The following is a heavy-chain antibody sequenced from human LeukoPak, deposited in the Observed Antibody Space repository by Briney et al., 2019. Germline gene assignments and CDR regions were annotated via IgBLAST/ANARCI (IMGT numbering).Heavy chain of an antibody. J-gene: IGHJ4*02. V-gene: IGHV3-23*01. Sequence: GGSLRLSCAASGFTFSNYAMSWVRQAPGKGLEWVSAISDSGGNTYSADSVKGRFTISRDNSKNTLYLQMNSLRAEDTAVYYCAKLPSGYNGSGSYYKAWIDYWGQGTLVTVSS. CDR1: GFTFSNYA. D-gene: IGHD3-10*01. CDR2: ISDSGGNT. CDR3: AKLPSGYNGSGSYYKAWIDY.